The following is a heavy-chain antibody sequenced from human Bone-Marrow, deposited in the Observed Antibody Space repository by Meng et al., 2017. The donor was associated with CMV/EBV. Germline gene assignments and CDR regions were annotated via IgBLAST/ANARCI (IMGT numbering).Heavy chain of an antibody. CDR3: ARGDLAPLDETYYFDY. CDR1: GGSISSYY. D-gene: IGHD2-21*02. Sequence: QRQRQGADPGLVEPSQSLSLTCTVSGGSISSYYWSWIRQPAGKGLEWIGRIYPSGSTNYNPSLKSRVTMSVDTSKNQFSLKLSSVTAADTAVYYCARGDLAPLDETYYFDYWGQGTLVTVSS. CDR2: IYPSGST. J-gene: IGHJ4*02. V-gene: IGHV4-4*07.